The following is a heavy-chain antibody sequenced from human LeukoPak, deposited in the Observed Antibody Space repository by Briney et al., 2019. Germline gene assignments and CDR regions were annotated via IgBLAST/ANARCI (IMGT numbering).Heavy chain of an antibody. CDR1: GFTFSSYA. V-gene: IGHV3-30-3*01. CDR2: ISYDGSNK. CDR3: AVNMATSFDY. D-gene: IGHD5-24*01. J-gene: IGHJ4*02. Sequence: PGRSLRLSCAASGFTFSSYAMHWVRQAPGKGLEWVAVISYDGSNKYYADSVKGRFTISRDNSENTLYLQMNSLRAEDTAVYYCAVNMATSFDYWGQGTLVTVSS.